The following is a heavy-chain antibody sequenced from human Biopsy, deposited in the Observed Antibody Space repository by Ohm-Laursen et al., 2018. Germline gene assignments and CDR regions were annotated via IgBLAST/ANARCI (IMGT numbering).Heavy chain of an antibody. CDR1: SDSISSYY. CDR2: VYYTGST. D-gene: IGHD3-22*01. Sequence: SLTLSLTCTVSSDSISSYYWSWIGQPPGKGLQWIGYVYYTGSTDYNPSLQSRVTISVDTSKNHFFLMLRSVNPAGTAIYYCAKDRGYYSDRTVPGYFDLWGRGTLVTVSS. V-gene: IGHV4-59*01. CDR3: AKDRGYYSDRTVPGYFDL. J-gene: IGHJ2*01.